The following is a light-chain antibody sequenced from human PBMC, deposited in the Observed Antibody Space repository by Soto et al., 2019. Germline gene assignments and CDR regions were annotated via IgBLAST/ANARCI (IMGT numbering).Light chain of an antibody. CDR1: QSVTSK. Sequence: EIVMTQSPASLSVSPGEGATLSCRASQSVTSKLAWYQQKPGQAPRLLIYGTSTRATGVPATFSGSGSGTEFTLTIKRLQSEDFAVYYCQQYSYWPPSFGPGTKVDIK. CDR2: GTS. J-gene: IGKJ3*01. V-gene: IGKV3-15*01. CDR3: QQYSYWPPS.